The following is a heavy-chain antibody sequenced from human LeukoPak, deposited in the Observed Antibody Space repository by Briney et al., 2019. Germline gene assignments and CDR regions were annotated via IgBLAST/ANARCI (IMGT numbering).Heavy chain of an antibody. J-gene: IGHJ4*02. CDR1: GFDFDDYG. CDR2: INGNGGST. V-gene: IGHV3-20*04. CDR3: ARDQGSADY. Sequence: GGSLRLSCAASGFDFDDYGMTWVRQAPGKGLEWVSGINGNGGSTGYADSVRGRFIISRDNAKNCVHLQMDSLRAEDTAVYYCARDQGSADYWGQGTLVTVSS.